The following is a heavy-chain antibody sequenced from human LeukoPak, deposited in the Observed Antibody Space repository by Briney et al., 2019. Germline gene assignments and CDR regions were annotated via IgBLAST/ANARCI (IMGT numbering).Heavy chain of an antibody. Sequence: GGSLRLSCAASGFTFSSYEMNWVRQAPGKGLEWVAVISYDGSNKYYADSVKGRFTISRDNSKNTLYLQMNSLRAEDTAVYYCAKVPTLYSSFDYWGQGTLVTVSS. CDR3: AKVPTLYSSFDY. V-gene: IGHV3-30-3*01. CDR2: ISYDGSNK. CDR1: GFTFSSYE. D-gene: IGHD6-19*01. J-gene: IGHJ4*02.